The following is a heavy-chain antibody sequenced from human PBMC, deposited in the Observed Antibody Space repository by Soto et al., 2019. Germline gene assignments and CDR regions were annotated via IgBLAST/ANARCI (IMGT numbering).Heavy chain of an antibody. CDR2: IFHSGIT. CDR3: ARHGGKFFDY. CDR1: GGSVSSSNW. D-gene: IGHD2-15*01. J-gene: IGHJ4*01. V-gene: IGHV4-4*02. Sequence: QVQLQESGPGLVQPSGTLSLTCAVSGGSVSSSNWWTWVRQPAGEGLEWIGQIFHSGITSYNPSLKGRITISLGTSKNHRSLTLISVTAADTAVYYCARHGGKFFDYWGHGTLVTVSS.